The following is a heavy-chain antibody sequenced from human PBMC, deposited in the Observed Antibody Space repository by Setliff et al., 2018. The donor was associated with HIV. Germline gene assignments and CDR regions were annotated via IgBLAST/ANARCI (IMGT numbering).Heavy chain of an antibody. Sequence: SETLSLTCTVSGDSITSGTYYWSWIRQPAGMRLEWIGHISTSGTTNYNPSLKSRVTISADTSKSQFSLKLTSVTAADTAAYYCARHRDPPGSSWIYYYSYMDVWGKGTTVTVSS. CDR3: ARHRDPPGSSWIYYYSYMDV. J-gene: IGHJ6*03. V-gene: IGHV4-61*09. CDR1: GDSITSGTYY. CDR2: ISTSGTT. D-gene: IGHD6-13*01.